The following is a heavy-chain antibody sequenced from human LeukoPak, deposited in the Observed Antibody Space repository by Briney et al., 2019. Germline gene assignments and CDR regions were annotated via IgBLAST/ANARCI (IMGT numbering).Heavy chain of an antibody. D-gene: IGHD5-18*01. J-gene: IGHJ4*02. V-gene: IGHV1-8*01. CDR1: GDTPTVYN. CDR3: ARGLRNMSLWLPY. Sequence: ASPKVSCEPSGDTPTVYNTSSVSPSTGGRVGWVWWMNTKSDNTGSTQKFQGRVTMTRSTSKTTAYMELGSLRSEDTAVCYCARGLRNMSLWLPYWGQGTLVTVSS. CDR2: MNTKSDNT.